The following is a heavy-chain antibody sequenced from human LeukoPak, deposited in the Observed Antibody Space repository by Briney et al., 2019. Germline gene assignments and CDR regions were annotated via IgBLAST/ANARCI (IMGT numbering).Heavy chain of an antibody. D-gene: IGHD2/OR15-2a*01. CDR2: IYYTGSS. Sequence: PSETLSLTCTVSGGSISSNSYYWGWIRQFPGKGLEWIGSIYYTGSSYYNPSLKIRVTISVDTSKNQFSLKLGSVTAADTAVYYCARTLEYFYYYMDVWGKGTTVTVSS. CDR3: ARTLEYFYYYMDV. CDR1: GGSISSNSYY. J-gene: IGHJ6*03. V-gene: IGHV4-39*01.